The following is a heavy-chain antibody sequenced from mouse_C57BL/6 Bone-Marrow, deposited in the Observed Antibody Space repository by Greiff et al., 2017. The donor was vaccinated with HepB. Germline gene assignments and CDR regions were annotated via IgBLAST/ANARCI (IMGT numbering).Heavy chain of an antibody. V-gene: IGHV7-1*01. CDR3: ARDAKGAFDY. Sequence: EVKLMESGGGLVQSGRSLRLSCATSGFTFSDFYMEWVRQAPGKGLEWIAASRNKANDYTTEYSASVKGRFIVSRDTSQSILYLQMNALRAEDTASYYCARDAKGAFDYWGQGTTLTVSS. J-gene: IGHJ2*01. CDR1: GFTFSDFY. CDR2: SRNKANDYTT.